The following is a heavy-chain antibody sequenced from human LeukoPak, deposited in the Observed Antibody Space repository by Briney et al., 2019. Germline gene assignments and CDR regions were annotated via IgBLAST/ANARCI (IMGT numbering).Heavy chain of an antibody. D-gene: IGHD4-17*01. CDR2: ISGSGGST. Sequence: SGGSLRLSCAASGFTFSSYAMSWVRQAPGKGLEWVSAISGSGGSTYYADSVKGRFTISRDNSKNTLYLQMNSLRAEDTAVYYCAKDATDYGDSYYFDCWGQGTLVTVSS. CDR1: GFTFSSYA. V-gene: IGHV3-23*01. CDR3: AKDATDYGDSYYFDC. J-gene: IGHJ4*02.